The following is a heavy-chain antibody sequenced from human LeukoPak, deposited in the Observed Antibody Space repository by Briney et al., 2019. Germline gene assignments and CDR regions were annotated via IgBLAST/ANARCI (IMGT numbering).Heavy chain of an antibody. D-gene: IGHD3-9*01. CDR1: GFTFSSYA. V-gene: IGHV3-23*01. CDR2: ISGSGGST. CDR3: AKESVVRYFDWSYSGEFDY. Sequence: GGSLRLSCAASGFTFSSYAMSWVCQAPGKGLEWVSAISGSGGSTYYADSVKGRFTISRDNSKNTLYLQMNSLRAEDTAVYYCAKESVVRYFDWSYSGEFDYWGQGTLVTVSS. J-gene: IGHJ4*02.